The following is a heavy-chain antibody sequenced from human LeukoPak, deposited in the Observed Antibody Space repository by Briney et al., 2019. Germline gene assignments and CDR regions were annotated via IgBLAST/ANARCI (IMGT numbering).Heavy chain of an antibody. J-gene: IGHJ3*02. Sequence: GASVKVSCKASGYTFTSYGISWVRQAPGQGLEWMGWISAYNGNTNYAQKLQGRVTMTTDTSTSTAYMELRSLRSDDTAVYYCARDRGCSAPAAYRVLCAFDIWGQGTMVTVSS. V-gene: IGHV1-18*01. CDR1: GYTFTSYG. CDR2: ISAYNGNT. D-gene: IGHD2-2*01. CDR3: ARDRGCSAPAAYRVLCAFDI.